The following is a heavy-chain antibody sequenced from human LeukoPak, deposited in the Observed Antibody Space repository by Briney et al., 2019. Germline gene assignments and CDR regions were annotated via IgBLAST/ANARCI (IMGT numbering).Heavy chain of an antibody. CDR1: GYTFTSYG. CDR3: ASPGREYQLLQPLRSYWWYYLDV. D-gene: IGHD2-2*01. Sequence: ASVKVSCKASGYTFTSYGISWVRQAPGQGLEWMGWISAYNGNTNYAQKLQGRVTITTDKSTSKAYMELSSLRSEDRAVYYCASPGREYQLLQPLRSYWWYYLDVWGKGTTVTVSS. CDR2: ISAYNGNT. J-gene: IGHJ6*03. V-gene: IGHV1-18*01.